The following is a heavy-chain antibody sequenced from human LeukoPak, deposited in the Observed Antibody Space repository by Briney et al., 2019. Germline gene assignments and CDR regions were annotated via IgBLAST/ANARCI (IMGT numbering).Heavy chain of an antibody. CDR2: VYTSGST. V-gene: IGHV4-61*02. CDR1: GGSLSSGTYY. Sequence: SQTLSLTCTVSGGSLSSGTYYWSWIRQPAGKGLEWIGRVYTSGSTDYSPSLKSRVTISVDTSKNQFSLKMSSVTAADTAVYGRERKGLWFGESNYFDYWGQGALVTVSS. CDR3: ERKGLWFGESNYFDY. J-gene: IGHJ4*02. D-gene: IGHD3-10*01.